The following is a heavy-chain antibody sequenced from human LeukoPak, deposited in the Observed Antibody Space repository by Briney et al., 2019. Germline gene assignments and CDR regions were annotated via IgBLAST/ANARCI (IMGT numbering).Heavy chain of an antibody. CDR2: ISSSSSTI. CDR3: ARGATVTTTSAFDF. J-gene: IGHJ3*01. Sequence: GGSLRLSCAASGFTFSDYSMNWVRQAPGKGLEWVSYISSSSSTIYYADSVTGRFTISRDSAKNSLYLQMNSLRAEDTAVYYCARGATVTTTSAFDFWGQGTMVTVSS. D-gene: IGHD4-17*01. V-gene: IGHV3-48*01. CDR1: GFTFSDYS.